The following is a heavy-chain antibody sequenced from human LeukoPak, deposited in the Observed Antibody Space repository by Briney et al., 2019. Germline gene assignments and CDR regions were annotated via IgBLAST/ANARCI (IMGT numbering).Heavy chain of an antibody. V-gene: IGHV4-34*01. CDR2: INHSGST. CDR1: GGSFSGYY. J-gene: IGHJ4*02. Sequence: SETLSLTCAVYGGSFSGYYWSWIRQPPGKGLEWIGEINHSGSTNYNPSLKSRVTISVDTSKNQFSLKLSSVTAADTAVYYCARGRFWVDYWGQGTLVTVSS. D-gene: IGHD3-16*01. CDR3: ARGRFWVDY.